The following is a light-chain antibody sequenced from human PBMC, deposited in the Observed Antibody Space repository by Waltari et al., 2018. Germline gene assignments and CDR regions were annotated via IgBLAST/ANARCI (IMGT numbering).Light chain of an antibody. CDR3: SSYAGSYRV. CDR2: AVT. CDR1: RSDVGGYNW. Sequence: QSALTQPPSASGSPGQSVTISCPGPRSDVGGYNWVSWYQQYPGKAPKLLIYAVTKRPSGVPDRFSGSKSGNTASLTVSGLQPEDEADYYCSSYAGSYRVFGTGTKVAAL. V-gene: IGLV2-8*01. J-gene: IGLJ1*01.